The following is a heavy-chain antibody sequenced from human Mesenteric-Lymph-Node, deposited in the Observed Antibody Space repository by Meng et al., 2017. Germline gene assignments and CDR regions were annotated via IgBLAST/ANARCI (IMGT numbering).Heavy chain of an antibody. CDR3: ARVPSGGDSLPQDHFDY. Sequence: GESLKISCAASGFTFSSYAMHWVRQAPGKGLEWVAVIWYDGSNKYYADSVKRRFTISRDNSKNTLYLQMNSLRAEDTAVYYCARVPSGGDSLPQDHFDYWGQGTLVTVSS. CDR1: GFTFSSYA. D-gene: IGHD3-22*01. J-gene: IGHJ4*02. CDR2: IWYDGSNK. V-gene: IGHV3-33*08.